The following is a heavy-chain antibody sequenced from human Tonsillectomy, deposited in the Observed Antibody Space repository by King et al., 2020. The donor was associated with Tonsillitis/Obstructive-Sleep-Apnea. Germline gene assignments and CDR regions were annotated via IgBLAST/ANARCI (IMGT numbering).Heavy chain of an antibody. J-gene: IGHJ6*03. Sequence: VQLVESGGGVVQPGGSLRLSCAGSGFLFSTYAMHWVRQAPGKGLEWVAVVTYDGGNEYYAHSVKGRLTIYRDNSKNKLYLQMNSLRDENTAVYYCVSENRGGSHYYLDVWGQGTTVTVSS. CDR3: VSENRGGSHYYLDV. V-gene: IGHV3-30*01. D-gene: IGHD2/OR15-2a*01. CDR1: GFLFSTYA. CDR2: VTYDGGNE.